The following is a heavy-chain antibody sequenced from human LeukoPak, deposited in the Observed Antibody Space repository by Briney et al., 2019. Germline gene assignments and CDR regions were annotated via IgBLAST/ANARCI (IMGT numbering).Heavy chain of an antibody. V-gene: IGHV3-30*03. CDR1: GFTFSSYG. CDR2: ISYDGSNK. D-gene: IGHD3-22*01. CDR3: ARGDLDYYDSSGYSDY. Sequence: GGSLRLSCAASGFTFSSYGMHWVRQAPGKGLEWVGVISYDGSNKYYADSVKGRFTISRDNSKNTLYLQMNSLRAEDTAVYYCARGDLDYYDSSGYSDYWGQGTLVTVSS. J-gene: IGHJ4*02.